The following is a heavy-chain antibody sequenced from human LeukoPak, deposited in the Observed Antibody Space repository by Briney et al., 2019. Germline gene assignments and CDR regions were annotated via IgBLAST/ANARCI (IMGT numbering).Heavy chain of an antibody. D-gene: IGHD5-24*01. V-gene: IGHV4-59*01. CDR1: GGSISSYY. Sequence: SETLSLTCTVSGGSISSYYWSWIRQPPGKGLEWVGYIYYSGSTNYNPSLKSRVTISVDTSKNQFSLKLSSVTAADTAVYYCARVKMATIVYFDYWGQGTLATVSS. CDR2: IYYSGST. J-gene: IGHJ4*02. CDR3: ARVKMATIVYFDY.